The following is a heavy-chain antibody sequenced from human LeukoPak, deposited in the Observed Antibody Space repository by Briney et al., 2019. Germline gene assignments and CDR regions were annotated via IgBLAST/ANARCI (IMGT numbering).Heavy chain of an antibody. J-gene: IGHJ6*03. D-gene: IGHD2-2*01. CDR2: INPNSGGT. CDR1: GYTFTGYY. CDR3: ARDGCSSTSCPPWSYYYYMDV. Sequence: ASVKVSCKASGYTFTGYYMHWVRQAPGQGLEWMGWINPNSGGTNYAQKFQGRVTMTRDTSISTAYMELSRLRSDDTAVYYCARDGCSSTSCPPWSYYYYMDVWGKGTTVTVSS. V-gene: IGHV1-2*02.